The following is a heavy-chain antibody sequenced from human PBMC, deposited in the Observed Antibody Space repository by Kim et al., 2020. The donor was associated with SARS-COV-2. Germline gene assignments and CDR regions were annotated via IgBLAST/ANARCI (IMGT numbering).Heavy chain of an antibody. CDR2: SITI. Sequence: SITIYYADIVQGRFTISKDNAKNSLYLQMNSLRAEDTAVYYCANLYGMDVWGQGTTVTVSS. J-gene: IGHJ6*02. CDR3: ANLYGMDV. V-gene: IGHV3-48*01.